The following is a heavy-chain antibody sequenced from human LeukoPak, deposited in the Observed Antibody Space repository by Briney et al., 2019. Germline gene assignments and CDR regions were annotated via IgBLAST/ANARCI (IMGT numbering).Heavy chain of an antibody. J-gene: IGHJ6*03. CDR3: ARVGGCSSTSCYQVGSRRRDYYMDV. V-gene: IGHV3-30*02. CDR2: IRYDGSNK. D-gene: IGHD2-2*01. CDR1: GFTFSPYG. Sequence: GGSLRLSCAAAGFTFSPYGMHWVRQAPGKGLEWVAFIRYDGSNKYYADSVKGRFTISRDNSKNTLYLQMNSLRAEDTAVYYCARVGGCSSTSCYQVGSRRRDYYMDVWGKGTTVTVSS.